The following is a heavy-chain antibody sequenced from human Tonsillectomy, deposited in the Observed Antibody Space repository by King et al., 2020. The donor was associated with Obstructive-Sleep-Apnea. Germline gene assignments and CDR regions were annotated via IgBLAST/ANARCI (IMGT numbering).Heavy chain of an antibody. CDR2: ISSSSSYI. CDR3: ARYSGSYEGADY. D-gene: IGHD1-26*01. CDR1: GFTFSSYS. J-gene: IGHJ4*02. Sequence: VQLVESGGGLVKPGGSLRLSCAASGFTFSSYSMNWVRQAPGKGLEWVSSISSSSSYIYYSDSVKGRLTISRDNAKNSLYLQMNSLRAEDTAVYYCARYSGSYEGADYWGQGTLVTVSS. V-gene: IGHV3-21*01.